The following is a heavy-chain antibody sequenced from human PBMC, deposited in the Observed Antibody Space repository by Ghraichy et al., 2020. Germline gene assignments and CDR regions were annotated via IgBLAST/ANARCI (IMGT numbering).Heavy chain of an antibody. Sequence: SETLSLTCTVSGGSISSYYWSWIRQPPGKGLEWIGYIYYSGSTKYNPSLKSRVTISVDTSKNQFSLKLSSVTAADTAVYYCARDHPYQPTATQEGMDVWGQGTTVTVSS. V-gene: IGHV4-59*01. CDR3: ARDHPYQPTATQEGMDV. CDR2: IYYSGST. J-gene: IGHJ6*02. D-gene: IGHD6-25*01. CDR1: GGSISSYY.